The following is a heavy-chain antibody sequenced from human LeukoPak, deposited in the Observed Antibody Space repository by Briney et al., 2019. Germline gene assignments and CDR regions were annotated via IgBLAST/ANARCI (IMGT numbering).Heavy chain of an antibody. V-gene: IGHV3-21*04. J-gene: IGHJ4*02. CDR1: GFTFSSYS. Sequence: KPGGSLRLSCAASGFTFSSYSVNWVRQAPGKGLEWVLSISSSSSYIYYADSVKGRFTISRDNAKNSLYLQMNSLRAEDTAVYYCARGGGYDYVWRSYRFLPEAEGDYWGQGTLVTVSS. CDR3: ARGGGYDYVWRSYRFLPEAEGDY. D-gene: IGHD3-16*02. CDR2: ISSSSSYI.